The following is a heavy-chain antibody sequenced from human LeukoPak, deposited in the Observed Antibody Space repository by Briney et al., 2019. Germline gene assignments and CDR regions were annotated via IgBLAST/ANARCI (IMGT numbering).Heavy chain of an antibody. Sequence: QTLSLTCAISGDSVSSNSAAWNWIRQSPSRDLESLGRTYYRSKWYNDYAVSVKSRITINPDTSKNQFSLQLNSVTPEGTAVYYCARAPFRDYYGMDVWGQGATVTVSS. CDR1: GDSVSSNSAA. CDR3: ARAPFRDYYGMDV. J-gene: IGHJ6*02. CDR2: TYYRSKWYN. D-gene: IGHD3-3*02. V-gene: IGHV6-1*01.